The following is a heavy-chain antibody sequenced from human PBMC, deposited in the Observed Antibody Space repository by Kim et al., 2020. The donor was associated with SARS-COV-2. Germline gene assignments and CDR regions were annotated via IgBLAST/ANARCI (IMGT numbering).Heavy chain of an antibody. V-gene: IGHV3-23*01. CDR1: GFTVSSNA. D-gene: IGHD3-10*01. J-gene: IGHJ4*02. CDR3: AFSGHKDFYC. CDR2: FSRGGTT. Sequence: GGSLRLSCAVSGFTVSSNAMTWVRQAPGKGLEWVSSFSRGGTTYYADSVKGRFTISRDNSKNTLCMQMNSLRAEDTALYYCAFSGHKDFYCWGQGTLVTV.